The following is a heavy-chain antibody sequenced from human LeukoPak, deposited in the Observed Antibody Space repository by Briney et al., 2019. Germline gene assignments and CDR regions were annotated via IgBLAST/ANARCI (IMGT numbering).Heavy chain of an antibody. D-gene: IGHD6-13*01. CDR3: ARVGHSSSWLTLLYYFDY. Sequence: PGGSLRLSCAASGFTFSHYYMTWVRQAPGKGLEWVSSISGSSGYIFYADSVKGRFTISRDNAKNSLYLQMNSLRAEDTAVYYCARVGHSSSWLTLLYYFDYWGQGTLVTVSS. J-gene: IGHJ4*02. CDR1: GFTFSHYY. V-gene: IGHV3-21*06. CDR2: ISGSSGYI.